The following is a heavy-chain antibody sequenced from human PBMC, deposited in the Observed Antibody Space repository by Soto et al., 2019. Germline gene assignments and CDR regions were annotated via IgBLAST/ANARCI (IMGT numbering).Heavy chain of an antibody. CDR1: GYTFTSYA. V-gene: IGHV1-69*13. CDR2: IIPIFGTA. CDR3: ARRLRRDYYGSGVSWFDP. J-gene: IGHJ5*02. D-gene: IGHD3-10*01. Sequence: ASVKVSCKASGYTFTSYAISWVRQAPGQGLEWMGGIIPIFGTANYAQKFQGRVTITADESTSTAYMELSSLRSEDTAVYYCARRLRRDYYGSGVSWFDPWGQGTLVTVSS.